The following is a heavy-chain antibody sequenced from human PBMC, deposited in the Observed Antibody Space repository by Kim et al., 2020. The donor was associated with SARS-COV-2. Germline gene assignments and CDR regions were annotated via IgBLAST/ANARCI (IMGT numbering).Heavy chain of an antibody. CDR2: IWYDGNTK. J-gene: IGHJ4*02. V-gene: IGHV3-33*01. CDR3: ARDETNWNDFPDF. D-gene: IGHD1-1*01. Sequence: RGSLRLSCEASGFTFSNHGMHWVRQVPGKGLEWMAIIWYDGNTKYYSDSVKGRFTISRDNSKNTLYLHMSSLRADDTAVYYCARDETNWNDFPDFWGQGTLVIVSS. CDR1: GFTFSNHG.